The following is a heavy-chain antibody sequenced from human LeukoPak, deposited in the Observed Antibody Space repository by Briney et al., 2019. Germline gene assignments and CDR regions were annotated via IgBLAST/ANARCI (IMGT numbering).Heavy chain of an antibody. Sequence: PGGSLRLSCAASGFTFNKYNMHWVRQAPGKGLEWVAFISNDGGNEYYSDSMKGRFTISRDNSKNTLYLQMNSLRAEDTAVYYCARAPMVRGVIITFPPSYYGMDVWGQGTTVTVSS. J-gene: IGHJ6*02. CDR3: ARAPMVRGVIITFPPSYYGMDV. V-gene: IGHV3-30*14. CDR2: ISNDGGNE. D-gene: IGHD3-10*01. CDR1: GFTFNKYN.